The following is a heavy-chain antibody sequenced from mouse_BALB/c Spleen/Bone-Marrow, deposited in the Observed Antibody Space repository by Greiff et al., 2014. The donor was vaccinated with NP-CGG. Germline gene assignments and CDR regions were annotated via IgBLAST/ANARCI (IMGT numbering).Heavy chain of an antibody. CDR3: TRGGNWDDFDY. CDR1: GFTFSSFG. Sequence: VQLKDSGGGLVQPGGSRKLSRAASGFTFSSFGMHWVRQAPEKGLEWVAYISSGSSNIYYADTVKGRFTISRDNPKNTLFLQMTSLRSEDTAMYYCTRGGNWDDFDYWGQGTTLTVSS. J-gene: IGHJ2*01. CDR2: ISSGSSNI. D-gene: IGHD4-1*01. V-gene: IGHV5-17*02.